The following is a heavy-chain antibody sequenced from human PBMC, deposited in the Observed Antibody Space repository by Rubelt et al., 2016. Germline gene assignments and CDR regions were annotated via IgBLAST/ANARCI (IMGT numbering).Heavy chain of an antibody. D-gene: IGHD6-19*01. CDR3: ARGPRIAVAGLLRNFDY. CDR2: IYYSGST. V-gene: IGHV4-39*07. CDR1: GGSISSSSYY. J-gene: IGHJ4*02. Sequence: QLQLQESGPGLVKPSETLSLTCTVSGGSISSSSYYWGWIRQPPGTGLAWIGSIYYSGSTYYNPSLKSRVTIFVDTAKNQFSLKLSSVTAADTAVYYCARGPRIAVAGLLRNFDYWGQGTLVTVSS.